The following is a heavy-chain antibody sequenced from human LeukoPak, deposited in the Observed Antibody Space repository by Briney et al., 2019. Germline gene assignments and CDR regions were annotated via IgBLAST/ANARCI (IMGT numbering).Heavy chain of an antibody. D-gene: IGHD3-22*01. V-gene: IGHV1-18*01. Sequence: ASVKVSCKASGYTFTSYGISWVRQAPGQGLEWMGWISAYNGNTNYAQKLQGRVTMTTDTSTSTAYTELRSLRSDDTAVYYCARHHAYYYDSSGYPSFQHWGQGTLVTVSS. J-gene: IGHJ1*01. CDR3: ARHHAYYYDSSGYPSFQH. CDR1: GYTFTSYG. CDR2: ISAYNGNT.